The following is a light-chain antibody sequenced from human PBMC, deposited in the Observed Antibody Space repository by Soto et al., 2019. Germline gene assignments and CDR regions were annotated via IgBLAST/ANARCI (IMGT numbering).Light chain of an antibody. CDR2: DVS. Sequence: QSALTQPASVSGSPGQSITISCTGTSSDVGGYNYVSWYQQHPGKAPKLMIYDVSNRPSGVSNRFSGSKSGNTASLTISGLPAEDEADYYCCSYTSSNSLLFGGGTKLTVL. V-gene: IGLV2-14*01. CDR3: CSYTSSNSLL. J-gene: IGLJ2*01. CDR1: SSDVGGYNY.